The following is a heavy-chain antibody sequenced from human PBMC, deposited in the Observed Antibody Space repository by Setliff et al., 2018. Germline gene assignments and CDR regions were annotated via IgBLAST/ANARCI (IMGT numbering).Heavy chain of an antibody. J-gene: IGHJ4*02. D-gene: IGHD3-22*01. V-gene: IGHV1-69*13. CDR3: ARDTRDKYDSSGYYLSLDS. CDR1: GGTFNTDG. CDR2: IIPVFRTA. Sequence: SVKVSCKASGGTFNTDGFSWVRQAPGQGLEWMGRIIPVFRTANYAQKFRGRVTITADEVARTAYMELSTLRSEDTAVYYCARDTRDKYDSSGYYLSLDSWGQGSLVTV.